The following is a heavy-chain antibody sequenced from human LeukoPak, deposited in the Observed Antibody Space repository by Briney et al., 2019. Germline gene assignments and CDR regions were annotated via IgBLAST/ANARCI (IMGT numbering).Heavy chain of an antibody. CDR1: GVSIRSGSYY. J-gene: IGHJ5*02. V-gene: IGHV4-61*02. D-gene: IGHD3-9*01. Sequence: SQTLSLTCTVSGVSIRSGSYYWSWIRQPAGKGLEWIGRIYTSGSTNYNPSLKSRVTMSVDTSKNQFSLKLNSVTAADTAVYYCARDYDVLTAYPPTQLFDPWGQGTLVTVSS. CDR2: IYTSGST. CDR3: ARDYDVLTAYPPTQLFDP.